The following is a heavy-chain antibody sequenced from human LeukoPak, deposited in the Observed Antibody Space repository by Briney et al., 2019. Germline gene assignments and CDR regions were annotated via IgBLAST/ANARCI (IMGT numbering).Heavy chain of an antibody. CDR1: GFTFSSYW. CDR3: ARDYCGGNNLCFADF. V-gene: IGHV3-74*01. CDR2: IKSDGSNT. J-gene: IGHJ4*02. Sequence: GGSLRLSCVASGFTFSSYWMHWVRQAPGKGLVWVSRIKSDGSNTSYADSVKGRFTISRDNAKNTLYLQMNSLRAEDTAVYYCARDYCGGNNLCFADFWGQGTLVTVSS. D-gene: IGHD4-23*01.